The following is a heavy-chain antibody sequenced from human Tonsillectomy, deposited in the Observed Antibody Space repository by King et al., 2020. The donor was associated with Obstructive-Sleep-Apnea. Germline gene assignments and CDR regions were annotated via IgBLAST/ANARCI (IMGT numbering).Heavy chain of an antibody. CDR2: ISTYNGNT. CDR1: GYRFASYG. Sequence: VQLVQSGAEVKKPGASVKVSCRASGYRFASYGIGWVRQAPGQGLEWMGWISTYNGNTNYAQKLQGRVSMTIDTSTSTTYMELRSLRSDDTAVYYCARALRQWDAFDIWGQGTMVTVSS. J-gene: IGHJ3*02. D-gene: IGHD6-19*01. CDR3: ARALRQWDAFDI. V-gene: IGHV1-18*04.